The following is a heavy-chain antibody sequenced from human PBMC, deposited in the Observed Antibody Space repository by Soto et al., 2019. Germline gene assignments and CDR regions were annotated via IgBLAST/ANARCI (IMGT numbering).Heavy chain of an antibody. V-gene: IGHV1-69*06. J-gene: IGHJ4*02. D-gene: IGHD3-9*01. CDR3: ARRPHYDILTGYYAPFDY. Sequence: SVKVSCKXSGGTFSSYAISWVRQAPGQGLEWMGGIIPIFGTANYAQKFQGRVTITADKSTSTAYMELSSLRSEDTAVYYCARRPHYDILTGYYAPFDYWGQGTLVTVSS. CDR1: GGTFSSYA. CDR2: IIPIFGTA.